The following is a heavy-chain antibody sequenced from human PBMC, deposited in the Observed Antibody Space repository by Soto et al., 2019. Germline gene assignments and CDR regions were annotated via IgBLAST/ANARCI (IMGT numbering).Heavy chain of an antibody. V-gene: IGHV3-23*01. Sequence: GGSLRLSCAASGFTFSSYAMSWVRQAPGKGLEWVSAISGNGSSTYYADSVKGRFTISRDNSKNTLYLQMNSLRAEDTAVYYCAKVWRAAAVTFYYYYGMDVWGQGTTVTVSS. CDR1: GFTFSSYA. D-gene: IGHD6-13*01. CDR3: AKVWRAAAVTFYYYYGMDV. CDR2: ISGNGSST. J-gene: IGHJ6*02.